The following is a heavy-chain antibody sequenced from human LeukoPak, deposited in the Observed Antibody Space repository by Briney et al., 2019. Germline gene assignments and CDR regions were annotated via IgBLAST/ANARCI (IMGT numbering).Heavy chain of an antibody. CDR2: ISAYNGNT. D-gene: IGHD1-1*01. V-gene: IGHV1-18*01. Sequence: ASVKVSCKASGYTFTSYGISWVRQAPGQGLEWMGWISAYNGNTNYAQKFQGRVTMTTDTSTSTAYRGLRNLRSDDTAVYYCVRGWNDLAYWGQGNLVTVSS. J-gene: IGHJ4*02. CDR1: GYTFTSYG. CDR3: VRGWNDLAY.